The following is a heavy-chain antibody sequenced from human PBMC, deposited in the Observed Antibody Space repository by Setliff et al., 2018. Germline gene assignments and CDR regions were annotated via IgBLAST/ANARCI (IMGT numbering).Heavy chain of an antibody. D-gene: IGHD6-13*01. CDR3: ARSTGYSSRFDY. J-gene: IGHJ4*02. CDR1: GGTFSSYA. V-gene: IGHV1-69*05. Sequence: GASVKVSCKASGGTFSSYAISWVRQAPGQGLEWMGGIIPIFGTANYAQKFQGRVTITTDESTSTAYMELSSLRSEDTAVYYCARSTGYSSRFDYWGQGTLVTSPQ. CDR2: IIPIFGTA.